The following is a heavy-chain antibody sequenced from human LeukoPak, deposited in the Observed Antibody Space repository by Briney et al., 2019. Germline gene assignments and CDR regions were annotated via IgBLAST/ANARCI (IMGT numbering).Heavy chain of an antibody. D-gene: IGHD2-15*01. J-gene: IGHJ4*02. CDR2: INAGNGNT. Sequence: GASVKVSCKASGYTFTSYAMHWVRQAPGQRLEWMGWINAGNGNTKYSQKFQGRVTITRDTSASTAYMELSSLRSEDTAVYYCAGSVVAATQIGFDYWGQGTLVTASS. V-gene: IGHV1-3*01. CDR3: AGSVVAATQIGFDY. CDR1: GYTFTSYA.